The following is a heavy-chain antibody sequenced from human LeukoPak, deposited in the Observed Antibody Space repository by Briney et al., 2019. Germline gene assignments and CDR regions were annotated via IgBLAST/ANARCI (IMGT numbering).Heavy chain of an antibody. CDR1: GGSISSYY. CDR2: IYYSGST. J-gene: IGHJ3*02. Sequence: SSETLSLTCTVSGGSISSYYWSWIRQPPGKGLEWIGYIYYSGSTNYNPSLKSRVTISVDTSKNQFSLKLSSVTAADTAVHYCARVIQRWLQFEAFDIWGQGTMVTVSS. V-gene: IGHV4-59*01. CDR3: ARVIQRWLQFEAFDI. D-gene: IGHD5-24*01.